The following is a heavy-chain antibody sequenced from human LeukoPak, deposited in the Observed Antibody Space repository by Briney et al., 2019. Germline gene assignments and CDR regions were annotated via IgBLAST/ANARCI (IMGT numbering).Heavy chain of an antibody. V-gene: IGHV3-21*01. Sequence: GGSLRLSCAASGFTFSSYSMNWVRQAPGKGLEWVSSISGSSSYIYYADSVKGRFTTSRDNAKNSLYLQMNSLRAEDTAVYYCARDSSGWPEPPLYYFDYWGQGTLVTVSS. CDR3: ARDSSGWPEPPLYYFDY. CDR2: ISGSSSYI. J-gene: IGHJ4*02. D-gene: IGHD6-19*01. CDR1: GFTFSSYS.